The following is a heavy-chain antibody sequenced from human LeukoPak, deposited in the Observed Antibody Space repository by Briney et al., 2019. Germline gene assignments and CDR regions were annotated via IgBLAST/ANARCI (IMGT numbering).Heavy chain of an antibody. D-gene: IGHD5-18*01. Sequence: GGSLRLSCAASGFTFIDYDMPWVRQVIGKGLERVSPIGIRGDTHYSGSVKGRFTISRENGESSLYLQMNSLRAEDTAVYYCARGGIQVSGIDEFDYWGQGTLVTVSS. CDR2: IGIRGDT. CDR1: GFTFIDYD. J-gene: IGHJ4*02. V-gene: IGHV3-13*01. CDR3: ARGGIQVSGIDEFDY.